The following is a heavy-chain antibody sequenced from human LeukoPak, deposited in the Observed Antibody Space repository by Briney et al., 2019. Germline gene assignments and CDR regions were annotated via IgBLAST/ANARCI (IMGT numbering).Heavy chain of an antibody. J-gene: IGHJ6*02. D-gene: IGHD6-19*01. Sequence: SETLSLTCTVSGGSISSYYWSWIRQPPGKGLEWIGYIYYSGSTNYNPSLKSRVTISVDTSKNQFSLKLSSVTAADTAVYYCARAGQWLVPGAGYYYYGMDVWGQGTMVTVSS. CDR2: IYYSGST. CDR3: ARAGQWLVPGAGYYYYGMDV. V-gene: IGHV4-59*01. CDR1: GGSISSYY.